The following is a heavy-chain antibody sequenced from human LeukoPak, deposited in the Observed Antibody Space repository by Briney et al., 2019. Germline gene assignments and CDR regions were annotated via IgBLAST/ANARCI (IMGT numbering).Heavy chain of an antibody. CDR2: IYYSGST. CDR3: ARSVTGRSGYYYYGMDV. Sequence: SQILSLTCTVSGGSISSGGYYWSWIRQHPGKGLEWIGYIYYSGSTYYNPSLKSRVTISVDTSKNQFSLKLSSVTAADTAVYYCARSVTGRSGYYYYGMDVWGQGTTVTVSS. J-gene: IGHJ6*02. D-gene: IGHD2-15*01. CDR1: GGSISSGGYY. V-gene: IGHV4-31*03.